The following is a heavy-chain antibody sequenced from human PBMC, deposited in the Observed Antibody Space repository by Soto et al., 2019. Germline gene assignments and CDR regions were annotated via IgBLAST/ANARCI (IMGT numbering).Heavy chain of an antibody. J-gene: IGHJ4*02. CDR1: GLNLRDSY. Sequence: QVQLVESGEDLSRPGGSLSLSGQASGLNLRDSYRSWFGKPQGRGLGWVSYIDSRGRTISYADSVKGRFTISRDKAKNSLYLQMNSLRAEDTAVYYCARQAARNYFDFWGQGTPVTVSS. CDR2: IDSRGRTI. CDR3: ARQAARNYFDF. V-gene: IGHV3-11*01. D-gene: IGHD6-6*01.